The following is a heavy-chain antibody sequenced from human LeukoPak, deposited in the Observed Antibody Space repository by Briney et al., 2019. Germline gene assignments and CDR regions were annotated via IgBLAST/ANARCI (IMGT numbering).Heavy chain of an antibody. Sequence: SETLSLTCTVSGGSISSSSYYWGWIRQPPGKGLEWIGEINHSGSTNYNPSLKSRVTISVDTSKNQFSLKLSSVTAADTAVYYCARLTGDILTGYLTSFDYWGQGTLVTVSS. CDR3: ARLTGDILTGYLTSFDY. CDR2: INHSGST. J-gene: IGHJ4*02. V-gene: IGHV4-39*07. D-gene: IGHD3-9*01. CDR1: GGSISSSSYY.